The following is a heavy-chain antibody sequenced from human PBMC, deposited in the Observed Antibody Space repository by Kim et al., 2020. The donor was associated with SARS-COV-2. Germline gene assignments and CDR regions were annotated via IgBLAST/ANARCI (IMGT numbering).Heavy chain of an antibody. Sequence: GGSLRLSCPGSGFSFSSYAMHWVRQAPGNGLEYVSAISSDGVSTFYSDSVKGRFIVSRDNSKNTLFLQMSSLRAEDTAVYYCVIGQQQPLTNWGQGTLVT. CDR2: ISSDGVST. V-gene: IGHV3-64D*06. CDR3: VIGQQQPLTN. J-gene: IGHJ4*02. D-gene: IGHD6-13*01. CDR1: GFSFSSYA.